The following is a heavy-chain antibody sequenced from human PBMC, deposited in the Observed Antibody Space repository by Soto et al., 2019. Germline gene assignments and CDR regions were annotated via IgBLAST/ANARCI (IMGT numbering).Heavy chain of an antibody. Sequence: GESLKISFKGSGYSFTSYWIGWVRQMPGKGLEWMGIIYPGDSDTRYSPSFQGQVTISADKSITTADLQWSSLKASDTAMYYCARRGSRGGYSGYYYYYYMDVWGKGTTVTVSS. V-gene: IGHV5-51*01. CDR1: GYSFTSYW. CDR3: ARRGSRGGYSGYYYYYYMDV. J-gene: IGHJ6*03. D-gene: IGHD5-12*01. CDR2: IYPGDSDT.